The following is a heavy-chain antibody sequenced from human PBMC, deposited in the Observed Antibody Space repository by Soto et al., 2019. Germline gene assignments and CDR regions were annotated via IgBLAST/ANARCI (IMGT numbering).Heavy chain of an antibody. J-gene: IGHJ5*02. CDR1: GFTFRSYE. CDR2: ISSSSDII. Sequence: PGGSLRLSCEVSGFTFRSYEMHWVRQAPGKGLEWLSCISSSSDIIYYSESVKGRFTISRDNANNSLYLQMNSLRAADTAVYYSARGANGIYRLDHWGQGAPVTVSS. D-gene: IGHD5-12*01. V-gene: IGHV3-48*03. CDR3: ARGANGIYRLDH.